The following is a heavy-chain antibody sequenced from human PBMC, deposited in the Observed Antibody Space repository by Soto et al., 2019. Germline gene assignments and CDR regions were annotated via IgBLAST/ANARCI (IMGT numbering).Heavy chain of an antibody. Sequence: EVQLVESRGGLVQPGGSLRLSCAASGFTFSNYAMHWVRQAPGKGLEYVSAISSNGGSTYYANSVKGRFTISRDNSKNTLYLQMGSLRAEDMAVYYCARVGYDSSGYYVRYYYGMDVWGQGTTVTVSS. CDR2: ISSNGGST. CDR1: GFTFSNYA. J-gene: IGHJ6*02. CDR3: ARVGYDSSGYYVRYYYGMDV. D-gene: IGHD3-22*01. V-gene: IGHV3-64*01.